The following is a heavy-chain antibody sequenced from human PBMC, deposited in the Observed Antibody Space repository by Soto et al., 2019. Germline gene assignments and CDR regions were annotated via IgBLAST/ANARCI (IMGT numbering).Heavy chain of an antibody. D-gene: IGHD5-12*01. V-gene: IGHV5-51*01. CDR2: IYPGDSDT. CDR1: GYSFTTYW. CDR3: ARVREPLAWISRDYGMDV. Sequence: PGESLKISCKGSGYSFTTYWIAWARQMPGKGLEWMGVIYPGDSDTRYSPSFQGQVTISVDKSFSTASLQWRSLKASDTAIYFCARVREPLAWISRDYGMDVWGEGTTVTVYS. J-gene: IGHJ6*04.